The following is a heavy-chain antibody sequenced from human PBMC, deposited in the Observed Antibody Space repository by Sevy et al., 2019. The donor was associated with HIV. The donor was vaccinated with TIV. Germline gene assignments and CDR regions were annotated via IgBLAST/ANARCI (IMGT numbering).Heavy chain of an antibody. CDR1: GFTYSSYG. CDR3: ARQLVVVPAAIPGLNYYYYGMDV. Sequence: GGSLRLSCAASGFTYSSYGMHWVRQAPGKGLEWVSRINSDGSSTSYADSVKGRFTISRDNAKNTLYLQMNSLRAEDTAVYYCARQLVVVPAAIPGLNYYYYGMDVWGQGTTVTVSS. CDR2: INSDGSST. J-gene: IGHJ6*02. D-gene: IGHD2-2*02. V-gene: IGHV3-74*01.